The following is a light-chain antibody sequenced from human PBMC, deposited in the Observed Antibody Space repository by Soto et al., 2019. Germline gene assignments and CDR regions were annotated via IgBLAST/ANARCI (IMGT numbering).Light chain of an antibody. CDR2: GAS. J-gene: IGKJ4*01. Sequence: ELVMTQSPATLSVSPGERATLSCRASQSVSSNLAWYQQKPGQAPRLLIYGASNRATGIPDRFSGSGSATDFTLTISRLEPEDFAVYFCQQSGSSPLTFGGGTKVDIK. CDR1: QSVSSN. CDR3: QQSGSSPLT. V-gene: IGKV3-20*01.